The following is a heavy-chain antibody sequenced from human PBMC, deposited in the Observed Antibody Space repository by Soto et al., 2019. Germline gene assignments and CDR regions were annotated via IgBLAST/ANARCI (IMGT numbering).Heavy chain of an antibody. J-gene: IGHJ5*02. Sequence: PSETLSLTCTVSGGSISSYYWSWIRQPPGKGLEWIGYIYYNGSTNYNPSLKSRVTISVDTSKNQFSLKLSSVTAADTAVYYCARAYYDSWSGYFNWFDPWGQGPLVTVSS. CDR1: GGSISSYY. D-gene: IGHD3-3*01. CDR2: IYYNGST. CDR3: ARAYYDSWSGYFNWFDP. V-gene: IGHV4-59*01.